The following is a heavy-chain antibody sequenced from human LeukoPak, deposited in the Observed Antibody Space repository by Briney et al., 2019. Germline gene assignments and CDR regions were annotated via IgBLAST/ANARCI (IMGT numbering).Heavy chain of an antibody. Sequence: SVKVSCKASGGTFSSYAISWVRQAPGQGLEWMGGIIPIFGTANYAQKFQGRVTITADESTSTAYMELSSLRSEDTAVYYCAKDFLQRGNYKGRAFWGQGPRFTVS. CDR1: GGTFSSYA. CDR3: AKDFLQRGNYKGRAF. CDR2: IIPIFGTA. V-gene: IGHV1-69*13. J-gene: IGHJ4*01. D-gene: IGHD1-7*01.